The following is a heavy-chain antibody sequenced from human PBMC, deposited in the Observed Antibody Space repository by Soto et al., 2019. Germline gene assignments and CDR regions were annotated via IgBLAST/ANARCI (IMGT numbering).Heavy chain of an antibody. D-gene: IGHD5-18*01. CDR2: ISAYNGNT. CDR3: ARLDSDYDYYYAMDV. Sequence: ASVKVSCKASGYTFTRYGISWVRQAPGQGLEWVGWISAYNGNTNYAQKLQGRVTMTKDTSTSTVYMELRSLRSDDTAVYYCARLDSDYDYYYAMDVWGQGTTVTVCS. CDR1: GYTFTRYG. J-gene: IGHJ6*02. V-gene: IGHV1-18*01.